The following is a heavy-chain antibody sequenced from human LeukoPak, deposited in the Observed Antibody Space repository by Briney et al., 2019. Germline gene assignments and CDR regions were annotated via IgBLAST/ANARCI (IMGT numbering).Heavy chain of an antibody. J-gene: IGHJ4*02. CDR2: INHSGST. D-gene: IGHD3-22*01. CDR3: ASGRVGYWIDY. CDR1: GGSFSGYY. Sequence: SETLSLTCAVYGGSFSGYYWSWIRQPPGKGLEWIGEINHSGSTNYNPSLKSRVTISVDTSKNQFSLKLSSVTAADTAVSYCASGRVGYWIDYWGQGTLVTVSS. V-gene: IGHV4-34*01.